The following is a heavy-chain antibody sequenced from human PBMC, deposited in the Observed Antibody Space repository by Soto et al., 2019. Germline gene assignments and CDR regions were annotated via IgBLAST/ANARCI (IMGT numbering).Heavy chain of an antibody. D-gene: IGHD4-17*01. CDR3: ASQPDWGDYARDY. Sequence: PGGSLRLSCAASGFTFSSYGMHWVRQAPGKGLEWVAVIWYDGSNKYYADSVKGRFTISRDNSKNTLYLQMNSLRAEDTAVYYCASQPDWGDYARDYWGQGTLVTVSS. J-gene: IGHJ4*02. CDR2: IWYDGSNK. CDR1: GFTFSSYG. V-gene: IGHV3-33*01.